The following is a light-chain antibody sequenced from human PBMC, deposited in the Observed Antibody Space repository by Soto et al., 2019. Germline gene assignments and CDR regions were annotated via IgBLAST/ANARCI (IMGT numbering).Light chain of an antibody. V-gene: IGLV2-14*01. CDR1: IRDVGAYNL. J-gene: IGLJ2*01. CDR2: EVR. CDR3: SSFTSKSTLI. Sequence: QSALTQPASVSGSPGQSITISCAGTIRDVGAYNLVSWYQQYPGRAPQLILYEVRNRPSSISFRFSGFKSGNTASLTISGLQAEDEADYYCSSFTSKSTLIFGGGTKVTVL.